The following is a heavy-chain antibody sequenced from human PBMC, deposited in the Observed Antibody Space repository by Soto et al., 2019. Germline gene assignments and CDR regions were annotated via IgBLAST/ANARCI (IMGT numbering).Heavy chain of an antibody. CDR1: VCTFTSYY. CDR2: INPSGGST. V-gene: IGHV1-46*01. CDR3: ARDTKKDNWLDL. Sequence: ASVKVSCKASVCTFTSYYIHWVRQSPGQGLEGMGIINPSGGSTSYAQKFQGRSTMTRDTSTNTAYLQLSSLTSEDSAVYYCARDTKKDNWLDLWGQGTLVTVSS. J-gene: IGHJ5*02.